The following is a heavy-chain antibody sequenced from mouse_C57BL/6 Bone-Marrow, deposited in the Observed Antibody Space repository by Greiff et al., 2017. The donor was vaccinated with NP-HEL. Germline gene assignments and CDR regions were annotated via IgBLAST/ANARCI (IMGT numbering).Heavy chain of an antibody. Sequence: VHVKQSGPELVKPGASVKISCKASGYSFTGYYMNWVKQSPEKSLEWIGEINPSTGGTTYNQKFNAKATLTVDKSSSTAYMQLKSLTSEDSAVYYCARRHYGSSYGFAYWGQGTLVTVSA. V-gene: IGHV1-42*01. CDR3: ARRHYGSSYGFAY. CDR2: INPSTGGT. J-gene: IGHJ3*01. CDR1: GYSFTGYY. D-gene: IGHD1-1*01.